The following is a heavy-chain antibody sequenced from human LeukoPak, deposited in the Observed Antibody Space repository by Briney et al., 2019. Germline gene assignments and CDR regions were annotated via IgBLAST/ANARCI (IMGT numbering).Heavy chain of an antibody. D-gene: IGHD3-3*01. CDR3: ARATDFWSGTTPYYMDV. J-gene: IGHJ6*03. V-gene: IGHV3-21*01. CDR1: GFTFSSYS. CDR2: ISSSSSYI. Sequence: GGSLRLSCAASGFTFSSYSMNWVRQAPGKGLEWVSPISSSSSYIYYAGSVKGRFTISRDNAKNSLYLQMNSLRAEDTAVYYCARATDFWSGTTPYYMDVWGKGTTVTVSS.